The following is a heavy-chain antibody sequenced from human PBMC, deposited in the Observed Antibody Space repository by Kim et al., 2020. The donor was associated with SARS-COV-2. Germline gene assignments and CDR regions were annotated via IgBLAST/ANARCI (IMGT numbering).Heavy chain of an antibody. V-gene: IGHV4-30-2*04. Sequence: PSLKSRVTISVDPSKNQFSLKLSSVTAADTAVYYCARVKRTGAKYNCFDPWGQGTLVTVSS. D-gene: IGHD1-26*01. J-gene: IGHJ5*02. CDR3: ARVKRTGAKYNCFDP.